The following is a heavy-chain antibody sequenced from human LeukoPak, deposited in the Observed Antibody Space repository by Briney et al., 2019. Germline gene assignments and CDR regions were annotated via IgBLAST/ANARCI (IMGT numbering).Heavy chain of an antibody. J-gene: IGHJ3*02. Sequence: ASAKVSCKASGYTFTSYGISWVRQAPGQGLEWMGWISAYNGNTNYAQKLQGRVTMTTDTSTSTAYMELRSLRSDDTAVYYCARDSGWYSLDAFDIWGQGTMVTVSS. CDR2: ISAYNGNT. CDR1: GYTFTSYG. D-gene: IGHD6-19*01. CDR3: ARDSGWYSLDAFDI. V-gene: IGHV1-18*01.